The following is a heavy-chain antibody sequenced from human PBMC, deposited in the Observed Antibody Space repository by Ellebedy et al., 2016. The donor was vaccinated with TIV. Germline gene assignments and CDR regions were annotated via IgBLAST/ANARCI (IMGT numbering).Heavy chain of an antibody. D-gene: IGHD3-22*01. Sequence: MPSETLSLTCAVSGGSISRSSYYWGWIRQPPGKGLEWIGCIYYTGRTYYTPSLKCRVSISVATSKNQISLKLSSVPAADTDGYYCARPDYDSSGFYLRWGQGTLVTVSS. CDR2: IYYTGRT. V-gene: IGHV4-39*01. J-gene: IGHJ4*02. CDR3: ARPDYDSSGFYLR. CDR1: GGSISRSSYY.